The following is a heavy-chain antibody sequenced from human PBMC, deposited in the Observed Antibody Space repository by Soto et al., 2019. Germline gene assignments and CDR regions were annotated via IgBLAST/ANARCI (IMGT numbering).Heavy chain of an antibody. V-gene: IGHV5-51*01. CDR2: IYPGDSDT. CDR1: GYSFTSYW. Sequence: GESLKISCKGSGYSFTSYWIGWVRQMPGKGLEWMGIIYPGDSDTRYSPSFQGQVTISADKSISTAYLQWSSLKASDTAMYYCARITGYCSGGSSLCWFDPWGQGTLVTVSS. D-gene: IGHD2-15*01. CDR3: ARITGYCSGGSSLCWFDP. J-gene: IGHJ5*02.